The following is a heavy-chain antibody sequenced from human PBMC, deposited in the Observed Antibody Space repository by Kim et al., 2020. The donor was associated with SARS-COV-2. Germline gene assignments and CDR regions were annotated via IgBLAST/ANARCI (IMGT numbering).Heavy chain of an antibody. V-gene: IGHV4-34*01. CDR3: ASIHGSGPALNWFDP. Sequence: SETLSLTCAVYGGSFSGYYWSWIRQPPGKGLEWIGEINHSGSTNYNPSLKSRVTISVDTSKNQFSLKLSSVTAADTAVYYCASIHGSGPALNWFDPWGQGTLVTVSS. D-gene: IGHD3-10*01. CDR2: INHSGST. CDR1: GGSFSGYY. J-gene: IGHJ5*02.